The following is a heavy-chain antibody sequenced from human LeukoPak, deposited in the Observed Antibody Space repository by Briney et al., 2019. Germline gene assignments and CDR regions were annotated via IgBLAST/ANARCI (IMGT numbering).Heavy chain of an antibody. D-gene: IGHD6-19*01. CDR3: ARGDNSGPDYYYYMDV. CDR1: GFAFNTYS. J-gene: IGHJ6*03. CDR2: ITSSSSYI. V-gene: IGHV3-21*01. Sequence: GGSLRLSCAASGFAFNTYSMNWVRQAPGMVLEWISSITSSSSYIYYADSVKGRFTISRDNAKNSLYLQMNSLRAEDTAVYYCARGDNSGPDYYYYMDVWGKGTTVTISS.